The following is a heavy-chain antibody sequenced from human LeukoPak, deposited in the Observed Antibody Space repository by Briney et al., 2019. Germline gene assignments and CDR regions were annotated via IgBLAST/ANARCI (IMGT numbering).Heavy chain of an antibody. CDR2: IYTSGST. V-gene: IGHV4-61*02. D-gene: IGHD3-3*01. CDR3: ARSVYYDFWSGYQNLIDY. J-gene: IGHJ4*02. CDR1: GGSISSGSYY. Sequence: PSETLSLTCTVSGGSISSGSYYWSWIRQPAGKGLEWIGRIYTSGSTNYNPSLKSRVTISVDTSKNQFSLKLSSVTAADTAVYYCARSVYYDFWSGYQNLIDYWGQGTLVTVSS.